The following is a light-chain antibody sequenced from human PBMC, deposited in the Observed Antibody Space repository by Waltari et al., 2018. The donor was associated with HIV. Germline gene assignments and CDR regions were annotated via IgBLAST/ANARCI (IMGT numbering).Light chain of an antibody. Sequence: SYELPQPPSVSVPPAQTATITCSGGALAKQYAHWYQQKPGQAPVMVIFKDSERPSGIPKRFSGSSSGTTVTLTISGVKAEDEADYYCQSADSSATSPFGGGTKLTVL. J-gene: IGLJ2*01. CDR3: QSADSSATSP. CDR2: KDS. CDR1: ALAKQY. V-gene: IGLV3-25*03.